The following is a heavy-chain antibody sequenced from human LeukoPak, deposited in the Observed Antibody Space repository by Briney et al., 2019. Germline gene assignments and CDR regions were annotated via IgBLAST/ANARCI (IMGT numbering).Heavy chain of an antibody. CDR3: ARGYSYGPLEY. CDR2: ISGSGGST. D-gene: IGHD5-18*01. CDR1: GFTFSSYA. V-gene: IGHV3-23*01. Sequence: PGGSLRLSCAASGFTFSSYAMSWVRQAPGKGLEWVSAISGSGGSTYYADSVKGRFTISRDNSNNTLYLQMNSLRAEDTAVYYCARGYSYGPLEYWGQGTLVTVSS. J-gene: IGHJ4*02.